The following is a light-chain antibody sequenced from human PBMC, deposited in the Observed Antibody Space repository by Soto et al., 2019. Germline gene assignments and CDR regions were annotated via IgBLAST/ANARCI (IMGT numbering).Light chain of an antibody. Sequence: DIQMTQSPSTLSASVGDRVTITCRASQSISSWLAWYQQKPGKAPKLLIYDASSLESGVPSRFSGSGSGTEFTLTISSLQPDDFATYYCQQYNSYPLTFGGVTKVEIK. V-gene: IGKV1-5*01. CDR1: QSISSW. J-gene: IGKJ4*01. CDR3: QQYNSYPLT. CDR2: DAS.